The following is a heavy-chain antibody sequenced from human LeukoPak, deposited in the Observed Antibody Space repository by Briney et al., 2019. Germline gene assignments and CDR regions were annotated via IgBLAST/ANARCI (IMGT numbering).Heavy chain of an antibody. CDR1: GFTFSSSA. V-gene: IGHV3-23*01. Sequence: GGSLRLSCAASGFTFSSSAMSWVRQAPGKGLEWVSAISNNGGYTYYADSVQGRFTISRGNSKNTLYLQMNSLRAEDTAVYYCAGVSVGYWGQGTLVTVSS. J-gene: IGHJ4*02. CDR3: AGVSVGY. D-gene: IGHD1-26*01. CDR2: ISNNGGYT.